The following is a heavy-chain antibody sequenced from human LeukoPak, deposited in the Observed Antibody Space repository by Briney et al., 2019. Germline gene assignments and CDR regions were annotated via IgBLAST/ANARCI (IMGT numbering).Heavy chain of an antibody. Sequence: GGSLRLSCVASGFTFSSYGLKWVRQAPGKGLEWVSSISSTGSYIYYADSVKGRFIISRDNANNSLFLQMNNLRVEDTAVYYCAKDGPPGGRGSLLAYYYYYMDVCGKGPTVNASS. CDR3: AKDGPPGGRGSLLAYYYYYMDV. CDR2: ISSTGSYI. CDR1: GFTFSSYG. D-gene: IGHD3-3*01. J-gene: IGHJ6*03. V-gene: IGHV3-21*01.